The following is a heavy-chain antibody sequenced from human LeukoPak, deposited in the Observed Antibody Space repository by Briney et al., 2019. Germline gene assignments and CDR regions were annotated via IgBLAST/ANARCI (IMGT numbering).Heavy chain of an antibody. J-gene: IGHJ4*02. CDR1: GFTFSSYS. CDR3: ARDNYYYDSSAFDY. D-gene: IGHD3-22*01. CDR2: ISSSSSSI. V-gene: IGHV3-48*04. Sequence: GGSLRLSCAASGFTFSSYSMNWVRQAPGKGLEWVSYISSSSSSIYYADSVKGRFTISRDNAKNSLYLQMNSLRAEDTAVYYCARDNYYYDSSAFDYWGQGTLVTVSS.